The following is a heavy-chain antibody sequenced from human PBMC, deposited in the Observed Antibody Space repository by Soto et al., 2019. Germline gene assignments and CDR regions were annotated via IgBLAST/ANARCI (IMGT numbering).Heavy chain of an antibody. J-gene: IGHJ5*02. CDR2: INPSGGST. CDR3: ARDKRRFNNPSDKPNWFEP. D-gene: IGHD3-3*01. CDR1: GYTFTSYY. Sequence: ASVKVSCKACGYTFTSYYMHWVRQAPGQGLEWMGIINPSGGSTSYAQKFQGRVTMTRDTSTSTVYMELSSLRSEDTAVYYCARDKRRFNNPSDKPNWFEPWGQRTLVTVSS. V-gene: IGHV1-46*01.